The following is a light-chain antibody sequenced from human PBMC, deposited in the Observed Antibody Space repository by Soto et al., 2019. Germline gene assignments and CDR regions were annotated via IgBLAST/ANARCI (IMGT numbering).Light chain of an antibody. J-gene: IGKJ5*01. CDR2: SAS. CDR1: QSVGNN. CDR3: QQYNNCPPIT. V-gene: IGKV3D-15*01. Sequence: IVMTKNPATLSVSPGERTTLSCKASQSVGNNLAWYQQKPGQAPRLLIYSASKRATGIPARFSGSGSGTEFTLIISSLQSEDFAVYYCQQYNNCPPITFGQGTRLAI.